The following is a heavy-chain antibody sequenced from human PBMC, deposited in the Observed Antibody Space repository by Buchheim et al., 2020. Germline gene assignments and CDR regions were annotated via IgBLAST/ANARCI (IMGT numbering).Heavy chain of an antibody. CDR2: VSESCGST. J-gene: IGHJ5*02. CDR1: GFTFSSHV. CDR3: AKDLNSGRPTS. V-gene: IGHV3-23*01. D-gene: IGHD3-10*01. Sequence: EVQLLESGGGLVQPGGSLRLSCAASGFTFSSHVMSWVRRAPGKGLEWVSAVSESCGSTYYADSVKGRVTISRDNSKNMLYLQMNSLRAEDTAVYYCAKDLNSGRPTSWGQGTL.